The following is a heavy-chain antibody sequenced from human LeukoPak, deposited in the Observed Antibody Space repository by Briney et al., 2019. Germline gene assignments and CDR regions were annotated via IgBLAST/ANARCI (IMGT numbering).Heavy chain of an antibody. J-gene: IGHJ4*02. CDR1: GGTFSSYA. D-gene: IGHD3-22*01. CDR2: IIPIFGTA. V-gene: IGHV1-69*13. Sequence: ASVKVSCKASGGTFSSYAISWVRQAPGQGLEWMGGIIPIFGTANYAQKFQGRVTITADESTSTAYMELRSLRLDDTAVYYCARDSPRPNRRITMMLPDYWGQGTLVTVPS. CDR3: ARDSPRPNRRITMMLPDY.